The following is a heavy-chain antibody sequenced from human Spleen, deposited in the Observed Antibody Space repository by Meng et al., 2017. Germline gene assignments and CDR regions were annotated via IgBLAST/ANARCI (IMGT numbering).Heavy chain of an antibody. V-gene: IGHV7-4-1*02. Sequence: QVQLVQSGAEVKKPGASVKVSCKASGYTFTGYYMHWVRQAPGQGLEWMGWITTNTGNPTYAQGFTGRFVFSLDTSVSTAYLQISSLKAEDTAVYYCARGGGRNPVDYWGQGTLVTVSS. D-gene: IGHD3-10*01. CDR1: GYTFTGYY. CDR2: ITTNTGNP. J-gene: IGHJ4*02. CDR3: ARGGGRNPVDY.